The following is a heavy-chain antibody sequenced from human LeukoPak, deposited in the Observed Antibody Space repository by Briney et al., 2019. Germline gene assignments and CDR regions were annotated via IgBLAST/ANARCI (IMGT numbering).Heavy chain of an antibody. CDR1: GYTFTSYY. Sequence: AAVKVSCKASGYTFTSYYMNWVRQAPGQGLEWMGVIKPAGGRTSYAQKFQGRVTMTRDTSTSTVYMELSSLRSEDTAVYYCARGLEYYDSSGSHFDYWGQGTLVTASP. CDR3: ARGLEYYDSSGSHFDY. V-gene: IGHV1-46*01. D-gene: IGHD3-22*01. J-gene: IGHJ4*02. CDR2: IKPAGGRT.